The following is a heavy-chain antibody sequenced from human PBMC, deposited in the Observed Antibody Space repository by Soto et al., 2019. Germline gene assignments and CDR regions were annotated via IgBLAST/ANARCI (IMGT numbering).Heavy chain of an antibody. CDR3: ARGSSALRGVCDY. CDR2: INHSGST. Sequence: QVQLQQWGAGLLKPSETLSLTCAVYGGSFSGYYWSWIRQPPGKGLEWIGEINHSGSTNYNPSLKSRVTISVDTSKNQFSLKLSSVTAADTAVYYCARGSSALRGVCDYWGQGTLVTVSS. V-gene: IGHV4-34*01. J-gene: IGHJ4*02. D-gene: IGHD4-17*01. CDR1: GGSFSGYY.